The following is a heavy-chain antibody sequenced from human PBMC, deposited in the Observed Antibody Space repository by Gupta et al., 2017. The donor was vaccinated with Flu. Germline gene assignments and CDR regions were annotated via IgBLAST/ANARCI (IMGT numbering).Heavy chain of an antibody. Sequence: EVQLLESGGGLVQSGGCLRLACAASGLTFSCYAISWVRQAPGKGLEWVSAISGSGGSTYYADSVKGRFTISRDNSKNTLYLQMNSLRAEDTAVYYCAKDEGYSSSWYEGWGQGTLVTVSS. V-gene: IGHV3-23*01. CDR1: GLTFSCYA. CDR3: AKDEGYSSSWYEG. J-gene: IGHJ4*02. CDR2: ISGSGGST. D-gene: IGHD6-13*01.